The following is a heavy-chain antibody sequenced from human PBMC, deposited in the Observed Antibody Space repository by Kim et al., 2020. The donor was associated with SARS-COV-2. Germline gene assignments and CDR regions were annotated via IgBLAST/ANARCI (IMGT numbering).Heavy chain of an antibody. J-gene: IGHJ3*02. D-gene: IGHD3-3*01. V-gene: IGHV6-1*01. CDR3: TRDLGYHDFWSGFQGGAFDI. CDR1: GDSVSSYSAA. CDR2: TYYRSKWYN. Sequence: SQTLSLTCAISGDSVSSYSAAWNWIRQSPSRGLEWLGRTYYRSKWYNDYALSVNSRITINPDTSKNQFSLQLNAVIPEDTAVYYCTRDLGYHDFWSGFQGGAFDIWGQGTMVTVSS.